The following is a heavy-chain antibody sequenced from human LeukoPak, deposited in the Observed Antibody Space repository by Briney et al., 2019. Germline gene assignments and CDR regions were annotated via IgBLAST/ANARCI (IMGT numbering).Heavy chain of an antibody. Sequence: SETLSLTCTVSGGSISTSNYYWGWIRQPPGKGLEWIGNIFYSGSTYYSPSLRSRVTISLDTSKNQFSLKLSSVTAADTAVYYCARQFSGWFSRAYYFDYWGQGTLVTVSS. D-gene: IGHD6-19*01. CDR1: GGSISTSNYY. CDR3: ARQFSGWFSRAYYFDY. V-gene: IGHV4-39*01. CDR2: IFYSGST. J-gene: IGHJ4*02.